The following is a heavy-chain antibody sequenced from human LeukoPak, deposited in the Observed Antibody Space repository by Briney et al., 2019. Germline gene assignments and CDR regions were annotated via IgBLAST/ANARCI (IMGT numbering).Heavy chain of an antibody. D-gene: IGHD3-9*01. CDR1: GGSISSDY. J-gene: IGHJ4*02. CDR3: ARHDILTGYYSYYFDY. V-gene: IGHV4-59*08. Sequence: SETLSLTCTVSGGSISSDYWSWIRQPPGKGLEWIGYIYYRGSTNYNPSLKSRVTISVDTSKNQFSLKLSSVTAADTAVYYCARHDILTGYYSYYFDYWGQGTLVTVSS. CDR2: IYYRGST.